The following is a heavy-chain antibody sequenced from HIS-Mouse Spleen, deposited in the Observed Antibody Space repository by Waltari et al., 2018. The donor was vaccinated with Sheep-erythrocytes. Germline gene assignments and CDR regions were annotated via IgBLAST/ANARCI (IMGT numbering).Heavy chain of an antibody. CDR2: IYSSGST. CDR3: ARLYYYDSSGYYFDY. Sequence: QLQLQESGPGLVKPSETLSLTCTVSGGSISSSSYYWGWIRQPPGKGLEWIGSIYSSGSTYYSPSLKSRVTISVDTSKNQFSLKLSSVTAADTAVYYCARLYYYDSSGYYFDYWGQGTLVTVSS. V-gene: IGHV4-39*01. J-gene: IGHJ4*02. D-gene: IGHD3-22*01. CDR1: GGSISSSSYY.